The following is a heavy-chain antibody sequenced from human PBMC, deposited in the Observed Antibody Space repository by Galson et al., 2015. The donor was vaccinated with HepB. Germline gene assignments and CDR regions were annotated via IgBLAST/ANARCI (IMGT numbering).Heavy chain of an antibody. J-gene: IGHJ4*02. CDR1: GYTFTSYG. Sequence: SVKVSCKASGYTFTSYGISWVRQAPGQGLEWMGWISAYNGNTNYAQKLQGRVTMTTDTSTTTAYMELSSLTSEDTAVYYCAADSLHKWELRYWGQGTLVTVSS. CDR2: ISAYNGNT. CDR3: AADSLHKWELRY. D-gene: IGHD1-26*01. V-gene: IGHV1-18*01.